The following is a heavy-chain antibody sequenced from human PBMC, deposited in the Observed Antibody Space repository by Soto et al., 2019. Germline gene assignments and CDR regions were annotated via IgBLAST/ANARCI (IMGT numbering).Heavy chain of an antibody. CDR2: IFPDDSDT. CDR1: GYIIKNYW. CDR3: FRGGVTSRTFDY. J-gene: IGHJ4*02. V-gene: IGHV5-51*01. D-gene: IGHD3-16*01. Sequence: GEALNISCKASGYIIKNYWIGWVRQMPGQGLEWRGIIFPDDSDTRYSPSFQGHVTNAVDKSISTAYVQWSSLKASDSAIYYCFRGGVTSRTFDYWGQGTLVTVSS.